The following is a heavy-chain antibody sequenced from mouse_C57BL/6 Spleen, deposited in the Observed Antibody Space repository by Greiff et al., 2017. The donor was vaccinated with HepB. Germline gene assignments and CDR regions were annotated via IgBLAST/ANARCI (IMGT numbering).Heavy chain of an antibody. CDR2: ISSGSSTI. CDR3: ARGMIYYGNYFDY. J-gene: IGHJ2*01. CDR1: GFTFSDYG. V-gene: IGHV5-17*01. Sequence: EVMLVESGGGLVKPGGSLKLSCAASGFTFSDYGMHWVRQAPEKGLEWVAYISSGSSTIYYADTVKGRFTISRDNAKNTLFLQMTSLRSEDTAMYYCARGMIYYGNYFDYWGQGTTLTVSS. D-gene: IGHD2-1*01.